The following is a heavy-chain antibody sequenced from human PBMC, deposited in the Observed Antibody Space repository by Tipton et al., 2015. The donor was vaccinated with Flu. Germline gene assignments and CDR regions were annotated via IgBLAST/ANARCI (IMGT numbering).Heavy chain of an antibody. V-gene: IGHV3-11*01. CDR1: GFTFSNYV. D-gene: IGHD3-3*01. CDR2: ISSSGSTI. J-gene: IGHJ6*02. CDR3: ARDHPPSITVLGEITDYFGMDV. Sequence: SLRLSCAASGFTFSNYVMTWVRQAPGKGLEWVSHISSSGSTINYADSVKGRFTISRDNAKNSLYLQMNSLRAEDTAVYYCARDHPPSITVLGEITDYFGMDVWGQGTTVTVSS.